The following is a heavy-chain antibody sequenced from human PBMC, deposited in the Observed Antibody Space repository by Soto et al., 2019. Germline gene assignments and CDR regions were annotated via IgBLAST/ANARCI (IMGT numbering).Heavy chain of an antibody. J-gene: IGHJ6*02. D-gene: IGHD3-22*01. V-gene: IGHV1-3*01. CDR3: ARDPDYYDSSGYPQVYGMDV. CDR1: GYTFSTYS. CDR2: INGATGQT. Sequence: GASVKVSCKASGYTFSTYSMHWVRQAPGHSLEWMGWINGATGQTRSSQRFQDRVTITRDTSASTAYMELSSLRSEDTAVYYCARDPDYYDSSGYPQVYGMDVWGQGTTVTVSS.